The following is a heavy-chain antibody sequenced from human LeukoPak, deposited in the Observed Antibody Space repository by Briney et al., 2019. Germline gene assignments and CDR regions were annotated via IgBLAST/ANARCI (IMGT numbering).Heavy chain of an antibody. CDR3: ARDRLNTLRYYYGMDV. CDR1: GGSISSGGYY. D-gene: IGHD3-22*01. Sequence: SQTLSLTCTVSGGSISSGGYYWSWIRQHPGKGLEWIGYVYYSGSTYYNPSLKSRVTISVDTSKNQFSLKLGSVTTADTAVYYCARDRLNTLRYYYGMDVWGQGTTVTVSS. J-gene: IGHJ6*02. CDR2: VYYSGST. V-gene: IGHV4-31*03.